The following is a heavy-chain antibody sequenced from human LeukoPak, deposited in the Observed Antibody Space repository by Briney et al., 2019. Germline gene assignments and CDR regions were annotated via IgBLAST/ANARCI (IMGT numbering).Heavy chain of an antibody. CDR3: AKVAYYDCVWGSYRYYYYMDV. D-gene: IGHD3-16*02. Sequence: GGSLRLSCAASGFTFDDYAMHWVRQAPGKGLEWVSLISGDGGSTYYADSVKGRFTISRDNSKNSLYLQMNSLRTEDTALYYCAKVAYYDCVWGSYRYYYYMDVWGKGTTVTVSS. V-gene: IGHV3-43*02. CDR1: GFTFDDYA. J-gene: IGHJ6*03. CDR2: ISGDGGST.